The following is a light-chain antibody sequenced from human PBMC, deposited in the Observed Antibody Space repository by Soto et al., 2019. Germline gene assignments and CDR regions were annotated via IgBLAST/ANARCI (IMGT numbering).Light chain of an antibody. CDR2: AAS. Sequence: DLQMTQSPSSVSASVGDRVIITCRASQGVSSGLGWYQQKPGKAPKLLIYAASSLQSGAPSRFSGSGSGTDFTLTISSLHPEDFATYYCQQVDSFPFTFGPGTKVDIK. CDR1: QGVSSG. J-gene: IGKJ3*01. CDR3: QQVDSFPFT. V-gene: IGKV1D-12*01.